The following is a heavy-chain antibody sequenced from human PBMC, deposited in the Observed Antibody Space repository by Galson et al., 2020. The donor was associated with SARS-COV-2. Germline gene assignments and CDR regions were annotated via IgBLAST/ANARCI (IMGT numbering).Heavy chain of an antibody. D-gene: IGHD2-8*01. CDR1: GYTLTELS. CDR2: FDPEDGET. Sequence: ASVKVSCKVSGYTLTELSMHWVRQAPGKGLEWMGGFDPEDGETIYAQKFQGRVTMTEDTSTDTAYMELSSLRSEDTAVYYCATQYCTNGVCYSGRPLRQPNYYYYGMDVWGQGTTVTVSS. CDR3: ATQYCTNGVCYSGRPLRQPNYYYYGMDV. J-gene: IGHJ6*02. V-gene: IGHV1-24*01.